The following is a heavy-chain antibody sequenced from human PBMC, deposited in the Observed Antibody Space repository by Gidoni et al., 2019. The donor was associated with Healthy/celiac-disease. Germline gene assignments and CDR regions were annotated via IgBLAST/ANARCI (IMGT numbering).Heavy chain of an antibody. J-gene: IGHJ3*02. V-gene: IGHV4-61*02. D-gene: IGHD6-19*01. CDR1: GGSISSGSYY. CDR2: IYTSWST. Sequence: VKPSQTPSLTCTVAGGSISSGSYYCSWIRQPAWKGLQWNGRIYTSWSTNYNPTLKSRFTISVDTSKNQFSLQLSAVTAPDTAVYYCASYSSGWYSRGAFDICGQATMVTVSS. CDR3: ASYSSGWYSRGAFDI.